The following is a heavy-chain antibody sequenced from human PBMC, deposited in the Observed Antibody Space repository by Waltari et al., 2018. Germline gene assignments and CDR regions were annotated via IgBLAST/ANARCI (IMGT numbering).Heavy chain of an antibody. CDR3: AKDWASQTKHTHTSFDY. Sequence: EVQLLESGGGLVQPGGSLRLSCAASGFTFSSYAMSWVRQAPGKGLEWVSAISGSGGSTYYADSVKGRFTISRDNSKNTLYLQMNSLRAEDTAVYYCAKDWASQTKHTHTSFDYWGQGTLVTVSS. D-gene: IGHD3-16*01. CDR1: GFTFSSYA. V-gene: IGHV3-23*01. J-gene: IGHJ4*02. CDR2: ISGSGGST.